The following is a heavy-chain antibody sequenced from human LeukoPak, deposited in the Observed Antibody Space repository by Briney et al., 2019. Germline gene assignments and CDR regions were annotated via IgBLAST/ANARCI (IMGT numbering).Heavy chain of an antibody. CDR2: ISSSSSYI. D-gene: IGHD3-10*01. CDR3: ARDRPFYGSGTPDPYFDY. CDR1: GFTFSSYS. Sequence: GGSLRLSCAASGFTFSSYSMNWVRQAPGKGLEWVSSISSSSSYIYYADSVKGRFTISRDNAKNSLYLQMNSLRAEDTAVYYCARDRPFYGSGTPDPYFDYWGQGTLVTVSS. J-gene: IGHJ4*02. V-gene: IGHV3-21*01.